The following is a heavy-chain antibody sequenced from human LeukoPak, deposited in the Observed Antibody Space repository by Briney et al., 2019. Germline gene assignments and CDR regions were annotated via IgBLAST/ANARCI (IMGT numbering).Heavy chain of an antibody. V-gene: IGHV1-2*02. D-gene: IGHD3-3*01. Sequence: ASVKVSCKASGYTFTGYYMHWVRQAPGQGLEWMGWINPNSGGTNYAQKFQGRVTMTGDTSISTAYMELSRLRSDDTAVYYCARGVLRFFVYYYYGMDVWGQGTTVTVSS. CDR3: ARGVLRFFVYYYYGMDV. J-gene: IGHJ6*02. CDR1: GYTFTGYY. CDR2: INPNSGGT.